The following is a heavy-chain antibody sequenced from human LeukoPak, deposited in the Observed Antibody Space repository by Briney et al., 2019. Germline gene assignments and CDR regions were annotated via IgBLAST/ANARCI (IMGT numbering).Heavy chain of an antibody. J-gene: IGHJ4*02. CDR3: TTVPNVSFYFDSSGYLYY. V-gene: IGHV3-15*01. CDR1: GFTFSNAW. D-gene: IGHD3-22*01. CDR2: IKSKTDGGTT. Sequence: GESLTLSCAASGFTFSNAWMSWVRQAPGKGLEWVGRIKSKTDGGTTDYAAPVKGRFTISRDDSKNTLFLQMNSLKTEDTAVYFCTTVPNVSFYFDSSGYLYYWGQGTLVTVSS.